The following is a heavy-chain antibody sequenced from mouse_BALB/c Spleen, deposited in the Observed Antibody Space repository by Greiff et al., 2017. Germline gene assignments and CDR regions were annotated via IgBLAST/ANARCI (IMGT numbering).Heavy chain of an antibody. CDR2: ILPGSGST. Sequence: VQLQQSGAELMKPGASVKISCKATGYTFSSYWIEWVKQRPGHGLEWIGEILPGSGSTNYNEKFKGKATFTADTSSNTAYMQLSSLTSEDSAVYYCARGGYGYYFDYWGQGTTLTVSS. CDR1: GYTFSSYW. V-gene: IGHV1-9*01. J-gene: IGHJ2*01. CDR3: ARGGYGYYFDY. D-gene: IGHD2-2*01.